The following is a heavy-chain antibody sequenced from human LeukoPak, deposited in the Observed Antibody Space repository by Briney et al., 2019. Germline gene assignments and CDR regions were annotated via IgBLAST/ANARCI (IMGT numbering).Heavy chain of an antibody. CDR1: GYTFTSYG. D-gene: IGHD1-7*01. CDR2: ISAYNGNT. Sequence: ASVKVSCKASGYTFTSYGISWVRQAPGQGLEWMGWISAYNGNTNYAQKLQGRVTMTTDTSTSTAYMELRSLRSDDTAVYYCARDRGKTITGTTGYWGQGTLVTVSS. V-gene: IGHV1-18*01. J-gene: IGHJ4*02. CDR3: ARDRGKTITGTTGY.